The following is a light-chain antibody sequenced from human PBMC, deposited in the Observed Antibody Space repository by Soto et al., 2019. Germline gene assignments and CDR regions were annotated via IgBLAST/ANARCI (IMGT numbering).Light chain of an antibody. J-gene: IGKJ2*01. V-gene: IGKV3-15*01. CDR1: QSVGSN. CDR2: GAS. CDR3: QQYTNWPYT. Sequence: EIVMTQSPATLSVSPGERASLSCRASQSVGSNLAWYQQTAGQAPRLLIYGASTRATGIPARFSGSGSGTNFTLSISSLPSEDFAVYSCQQYTNWPYTFGQGTKLEIK.